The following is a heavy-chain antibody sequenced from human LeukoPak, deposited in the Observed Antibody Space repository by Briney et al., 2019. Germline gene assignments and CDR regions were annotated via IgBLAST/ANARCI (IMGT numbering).Heavy chain of an antibody. J-gene: IGHJ4*02. Sequence: GGSLRLSCAASGFTFSSYPMSWVGQPPGRGLAGVPPIRGGGGGKYYADSVKGRFTISRDNSKNTLYLQMNSLRAEDTAVYYCAKDGIAAAATDYWGQGTLVTVSS. V-gene: IGHV3-23*01. CDR2: IRGGGGGK. CDR3: AKDGIAAAATDY. CDR1: GFTFSSYP. D-gene: IGHD6-13*01.